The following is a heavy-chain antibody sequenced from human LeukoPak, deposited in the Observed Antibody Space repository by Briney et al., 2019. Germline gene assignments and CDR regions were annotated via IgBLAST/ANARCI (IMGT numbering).Heavy chain of an antibody. CDR3: ARGAYELDAFDI. CDR1: GFTFSSYG. Sequence: GTSLRLSCAASGFTFSSYGMHWVRQAPGKGLEWVAVISSDGGNKYHAESVKGRFTISRDNSNNTLYLQMSSLRDDDRAVYFCARGAYELDAFDIWGQGTMVIVSS. D-gene: IGHD3-22*01. V-gene: IGHV3-30*03. CDR2: ISSDGGNK. J-gene: IGHJ3*02.